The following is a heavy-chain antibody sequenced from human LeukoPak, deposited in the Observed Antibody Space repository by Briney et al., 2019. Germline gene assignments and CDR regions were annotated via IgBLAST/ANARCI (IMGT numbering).Heavy chain of an antibody. Sequence: GGSLRLSCAASGFTFSGYWMHWVRQGPEKGLELVSRIDNDGHGILYADSVKGRFTTSRDDAKNTLYLQMNSLRFEDTAVYYCATGGGWVPSFGVVTHIDVWGKGTTVTVSS. J-gene: IGHJ6*03. D-gene: IGHD3-3*01. CDR1: GFTFSGYW. V-gene: IGHV3-74*03. CDR3: ATGGGWVPSFGVVTHIDV. CDR2: IDNDGHGI.